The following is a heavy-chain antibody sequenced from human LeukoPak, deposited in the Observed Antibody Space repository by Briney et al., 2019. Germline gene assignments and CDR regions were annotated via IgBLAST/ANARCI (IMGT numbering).Heavy chain of an antibody. CDR1: GFTFRSYW. D-gene: IGHD3-10*01. CDR2: IKKDGSEK. J-gene: IGHJ4*02. Sequence: PGGSLRLSCAASGFTFRSYWMTWVRQAPGKGLEWVANIKKDGSEKYYVDSVKGRFTISRDNAKNSLYLQMNSLRAEDTAVYFCARDGAARGSGSFGDWGQGTLVTVSS. V-gene: IGHV3-7*01. CDR3: ARDGAARGSGSFGD.